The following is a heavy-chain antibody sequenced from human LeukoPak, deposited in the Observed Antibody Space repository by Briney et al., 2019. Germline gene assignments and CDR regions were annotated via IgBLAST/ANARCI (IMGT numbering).Heavy chain of an antibody. D-gene: IGHD3-10*01. CDR1: GYSFGTCW. CDR3: VRSLPGPMLRGYGMGV. J-gene: IGHJ6*02. CDR2: IYPGDSET. Sequence: KPGEPLRISGKASGYSFGTCWIGGVPQLPGRGLECMGIIYPGDSETRYSPSFQGQVTLSADENINTAYLRWGSLQASNTAMYYCVRSLPGPMLRGYGMGVGDPGPT. V-gene: IGHV5-51*03.